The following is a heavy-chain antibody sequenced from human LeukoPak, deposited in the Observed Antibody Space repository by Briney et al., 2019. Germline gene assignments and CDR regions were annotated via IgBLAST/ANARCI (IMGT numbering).Heavy chain of an antibody. V-gene: IGHV1-8*03. J-gene: IGHJ5*02. D-gene: IGHD3-10*01. Sequence: ASVKVSCTASGYTFTSYDINWVRQATGQGLEWMGWMNPNSGNTGYAQKFQGRVTITRNTSISTAYMELSSLRSEDTAVYYCARDQNGSGSYYDPNWFDPWGQGTLVTVSS. CDR3: ARDQNGSGSYYDPNWFDP. CDR2: MNPNSGNT. CDR1: GYTFTSYD.